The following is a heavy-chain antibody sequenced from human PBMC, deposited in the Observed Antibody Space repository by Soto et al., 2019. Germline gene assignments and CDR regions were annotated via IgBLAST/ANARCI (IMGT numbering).Heavy chain of an antibody. CDR2: IYYSGST. Sequence: SETLSLTCTVSGGSISSYYWSWIRQPPGKGLEWIGYIYYSGSTNYNPSLKSRVTISVDTSKNQFSLKLSSVTAADTAVYCCARGKRYGDYYYYYYGMDVWGQGTLVTVSS. D-gene: IGHD4-17*01. V-gene: IGHV4-59*01. CDR1: GGSISSYY. J-gene: IGHJ6*02. CDR3: ARGKRYGDYYYYYYGMDV.